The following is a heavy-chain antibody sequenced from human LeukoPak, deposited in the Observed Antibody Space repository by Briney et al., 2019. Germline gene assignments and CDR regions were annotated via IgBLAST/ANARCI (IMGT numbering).Heavy chain of an antibody. CDR1: GGSISSYY. CDR3: ARGSILTGSHYYYYYYMDV. V-gene: IGHV4-4*07. J-gene: IGHJ6*03. CDR2: IYTSGST. D-gene: IGHD3-9*01. Sequence: SQTLSLTCTVSGGSISSYYWSWIRQPAGKGLEWIGRIYTSGSTNYNPSLKSRVTMPVDTSKNQFSLKLSSVTAADTAVYYCARGSILTGSHYYYYYYMDVWGKGTTVTISS.